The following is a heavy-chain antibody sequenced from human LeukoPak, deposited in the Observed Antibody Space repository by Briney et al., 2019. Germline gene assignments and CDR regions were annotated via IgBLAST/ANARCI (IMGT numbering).Heavy chain of an antibody. CDR1: GFNFTAYW. D-gene: IGHD3-22*01. V-gene: IGHV5-51*01. J-gene: IGHJ5*01. CDR2: SHPINSDT. Sequence: GESLKISCKGSGFNFTAYWIAWVRQMPGKGLEWMGISHPINSDTKYSPSFQGQITISADKSSSTAYLQWNSLKASDTAMYYCARHQYYYDSSGNYGWFDSWGQGTLVTVSS. CDR3: ARHQYYYDSSGNYGWFDS.